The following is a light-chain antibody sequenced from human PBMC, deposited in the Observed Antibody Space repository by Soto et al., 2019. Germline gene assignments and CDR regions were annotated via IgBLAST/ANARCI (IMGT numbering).Light chain of an antibody. CDR3: QEYNRLPIT. CDR2: AAA. V-gene: IGKV1-27*01. CDR1: QTIGNF. Sequence: DIQMTQSPSSLSASIGDRVTITCRASQTIGNFLAWYQQKPGKVPKLLIYAAAALQSGVPSRFSGSGSGTDFTLSIASLQAEYFGNYYCQEYNRLPITFGQGTRLDI. J-gene: IGKJ5*01.